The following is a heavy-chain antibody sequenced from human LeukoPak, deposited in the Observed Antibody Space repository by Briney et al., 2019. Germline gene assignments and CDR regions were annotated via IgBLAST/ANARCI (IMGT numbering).Heavy chain of an antibody. V-gene: IGHV3-7*01. D-gene: IGHD3-10*01. Sequence: GGSLRPSCAPSGFTFGIIWRSWVRQVPGKGREWVDKIKQDGSKQSYVDSGKGRFTITRDDANASLYLQMISLRAEDTAVYYCVKDLRGHEGFWGQGTLVIVSS. CDR2: IKQDGSKQ. J-gene: IGHJ4*02. CDR3: VKDLRGHEGF. CDR1: GFTFGIIW.